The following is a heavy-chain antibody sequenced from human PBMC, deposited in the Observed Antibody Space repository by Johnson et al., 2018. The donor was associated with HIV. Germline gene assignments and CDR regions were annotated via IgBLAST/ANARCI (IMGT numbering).Heavy chain of an antibody. J-gene: IGHJ3*02. Sequence: VQLVESGGGLVQPGGSLRLSCAASGFTFSSYAMSWVRQVPGKGLEWVYGVNWDGDRTGYADSLKGRFTTSRDNAKTSLYLQMNSLRAEDTAVYYCARDLVEYSSSSYAFDIWGQGTMVTVSS. CDR3: ARDLVEYSSSSYAFDI. V-gene: IGHV3-20*04. CDR1: GFTFSSYA. CDR2: VNWDGDRT. D-gene: IGHD6-6*01.